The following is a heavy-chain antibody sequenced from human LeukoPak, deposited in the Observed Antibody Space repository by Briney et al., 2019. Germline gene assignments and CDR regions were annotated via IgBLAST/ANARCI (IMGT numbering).Heavy chain of an antibody. CDR2: INHSGST. J-gene: IGHJ4*02. CDR1: GGSFSGYY. V-gene: IGHV4-34*01. Sequence: PSETLSLTCAVYGGSFSGYYWSWIRQPPGKGLEWIGEINHSGSTNYNPSLKSRVIISVDTSENQFSLKLSSVTAADTAVYYCAREEYYYDSSGYYSSYYFDYWGQGTLVTVSP. CDR3: AREEYYYDSSGYYSSYYFDY. D-gene: IGHD3-22*01.